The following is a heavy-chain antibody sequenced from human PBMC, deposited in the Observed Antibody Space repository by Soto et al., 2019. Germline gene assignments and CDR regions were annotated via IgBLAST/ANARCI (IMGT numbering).Heavy chain of an antibody. CDR1: GFTFSSYS. J-gene: IGHJ5*02. D-gene: IGHD5-12*01. V-gene: IGHV3-64*01. Sequence: EVQLVESGGGLVQPGGSLRLSCAASGFTFSSYSMHWVRQAPGKGLEYVSAISSNGGTTSYANSVKGRFTISSDNWRDRLDLEMGRLIAEDMAGYYRKGYSAAGFWSWGEVALVTVSS. CDR3: KGYSAAGFWS. CDR2: ISSNGGTT.